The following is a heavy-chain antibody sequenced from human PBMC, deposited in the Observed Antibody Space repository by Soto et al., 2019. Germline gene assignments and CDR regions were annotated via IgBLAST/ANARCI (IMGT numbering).Heavy chain of an antibody. V-gene: IGHV3-74*01. CDR1: GFTFSNYW. CDR3: VRDSHGDY. J-gene: IGHJ4*02. Sequence: EVQLVESGGGLVQPGGSLRLSCAGSGFTFSNYWMHWVRQAPGKGLEWVSRIDHDGPTDYADSVRGRFTISRDNAEHTLYLPMNSLRPEDTAVYYCVRDSHGDYWGQGTLVTVSS. CDR2: IDHDGPT.